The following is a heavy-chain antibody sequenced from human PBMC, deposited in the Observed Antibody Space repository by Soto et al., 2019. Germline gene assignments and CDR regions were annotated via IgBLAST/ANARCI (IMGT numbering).Heavy chain of an antibody. CDR1: GFAVNSNY. Sequence: VQLVASGGGLIQPGGSLRLSCAASGFAVNSNYMSWVRQAPGKGLEWVSVIFGGGTTFYSDSVKGRFTISRDNSKNTVFLQMNSLRAEDTAVYYCVRTSSYWGQGTRVIVSS. V-gene: IGHV3-53*01. CDR3: VRTSSY. CDR2: IFGGGTT. D-gene: IGHD2-2*01. J-gene: IGHJ4*02.